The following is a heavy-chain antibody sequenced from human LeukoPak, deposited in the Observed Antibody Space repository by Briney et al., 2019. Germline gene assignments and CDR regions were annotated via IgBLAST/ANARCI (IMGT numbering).Heavy chain of an antibody. CDR3: ARDLDLVFGVVPFDY. CDR2: INPNSGGT. Sequence: ASVKVSCKASGYTFTGYYIHWVRQAPGQGLEWMGWINPNSGGTNYAQKFQGRVTMTRDTSISTAYMELSRLRSDDTAVYYCARDLDLVFGVVPFDYWGQGTLVTVSS. J-gene: IGHJ4*02. D-gene: IGHD3-3*01. CDR1: GYTFTGYY. V-gene: IGHV1-2*02.